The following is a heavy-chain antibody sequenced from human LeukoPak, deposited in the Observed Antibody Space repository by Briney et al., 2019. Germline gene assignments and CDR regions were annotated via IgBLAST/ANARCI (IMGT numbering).Heavy chain of an antibody. CDR1: GGTFSSYA. V-gene: IGHV1-69*06. D-gene: IGHD3-3*01. CDR2: IIPIFGTA. Sequence: SVKVSCKASGGTFSSYAISWVRQAPGQGLEWTGGIIPIFGTANYAQKFQGRVTITADKSTSTAYMELSSLRSEDTAVYYCARDLEWVIDYWGQGTLVTVSS. J-gene: IGHJ4*02. CDR3: ARDLEWVIDY.